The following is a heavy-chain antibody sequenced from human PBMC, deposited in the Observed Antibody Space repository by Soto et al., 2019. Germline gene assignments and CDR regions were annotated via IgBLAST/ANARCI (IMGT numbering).Heavy chain of an antibody. D-gene: IGHD3-22*01. Sequence: GGSLRLSCVGSGFTFSDSVMACVRQAPGKGLEGVAVISYDGSNKYYADSVNGRFTISIDNSKNTLYLQMNSLRAEDTAVYYCAKDYYYDSSGPFGAFDIWGQGTMVTVSS. J-gene: IGHJ3*02. CDR3: AKDYYYDSSGPFGAFDI. V-gene: IGHV3-30*18. CDR1: GFTFSDSV. CDR2: ISYDGSNK.